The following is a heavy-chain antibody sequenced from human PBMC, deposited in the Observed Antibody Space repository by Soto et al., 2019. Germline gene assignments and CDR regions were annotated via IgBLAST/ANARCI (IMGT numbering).Heavy chain of an antibody. D-gene: IGHD5-18*01. V-gene: IGHV3-30*18. CDR2: ISYDGSNK. CDR1: GFTFSSYG. CDR3: AKDGYGPSAGNYYYGMDV. J-gene: IGHJ6*02. Sequence: SLRLSCAASGFTFSSYGMHWVRQAPGKGLEWVAVISYDGSNKYYADSVKGRFTISRDNSKNTLYLQMNSLRAEDTAVYYCAKDGYGPSAGNYYYGMDVWGQGTTVTVSS.